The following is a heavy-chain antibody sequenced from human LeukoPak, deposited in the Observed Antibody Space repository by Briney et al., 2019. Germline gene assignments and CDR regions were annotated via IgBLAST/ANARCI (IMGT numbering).Heavy chain of an antibody. Sequence: SETLSLTCTVSGGPISNYYWSWIRQPPGKGLGWIGNIYYSGSTNRNPSLKSRVAISVDTSKNQFSLKLSSVTAADTAVYYCARTGYDTSGNYFDSWGQGTLVTVSS. J-gene: IGHJ4*02. CDR2: IYYSGST. V-gene: IGHV4-59*01. CDR3: ARTGYDTSGNYFDS. CDR1: GGPISNYY. D-gene: IGHD3-22*01.